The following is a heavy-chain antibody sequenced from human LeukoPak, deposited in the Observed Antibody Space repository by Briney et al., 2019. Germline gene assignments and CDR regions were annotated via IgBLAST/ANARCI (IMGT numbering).Heavy chain of an antibody. CDR2: VQNGGTT. D-gene: IGHD3-22*01. Sequence: SETLSLTCTVSGGSIGSYYCTWIRQSPGKGLEWIGFVQNGGTTDSNPSLKSRVTMSVDSSRNQFSLNLNSVTAADTAVYYCARDLYDSSGFHIHWGQGILVTVSA. CDR3: ARDLYDSSGFHIH. CDR1: GGSIGSYY. J-gene: IGHJ4*02. V-gene: IGHV4-59*01.